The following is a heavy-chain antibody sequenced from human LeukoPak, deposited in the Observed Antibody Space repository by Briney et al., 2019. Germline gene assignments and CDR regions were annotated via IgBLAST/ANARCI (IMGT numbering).Heavy chain of an antibody. CDR3: AKRSGGDRTNNWFDP. CDR2: ISGSGGST. D-gene: IGHD2-21*01. J-gene: IGHJ5*02. V-gene: IGHV3-23*01. Sequence: PGGSLRLSCAASGFTFSSYAMSWVRQAPGKGLEWVSAISGSGGSTYYADSVKGRFTISRDNSKNTLYLQMNSLRAEDTAVYYCAKRSGGDRTNNWFDPWGQGTLVTVSS. CDR1: GFTFSSYA.